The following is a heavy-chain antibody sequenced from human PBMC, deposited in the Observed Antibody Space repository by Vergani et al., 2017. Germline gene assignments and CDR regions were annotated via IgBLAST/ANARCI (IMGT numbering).Heavy chain of an antibody. Sequence: EVQLVESGGGLVQPGGSLRLSCAASGFTFSFYSLNWVRPAPGKGLEWVSYIRSSSSTIYYADSVKGRFIISRDNAKNSLYLQMNSLGAEDTAVYDCARGYSSGPIDYWGQGTLVTVSS. J-gene: IGHJ4*02. D-gene: IGHD6-19*01. CDR3: ARGYSSGPIDY. CDR2: IRSSSSTI. V-gene: IGHV3-48*04. CDR1: GFTFSFYS.